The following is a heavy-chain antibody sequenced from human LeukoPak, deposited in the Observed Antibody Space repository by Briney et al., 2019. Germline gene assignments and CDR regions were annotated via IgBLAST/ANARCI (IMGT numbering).Heavy chain of an antibody. J-gene: IGHJ4*02. Sequence: SETLSLTCTVSGGSISSYYWSWVRQPPGEGLEWIGYIYYSGSTNYNPSLKSRVTISVDTSKNQFSLKLSSVTAADTAVYYCARQNVVVIDYWGQGTLVTVSS. CDR1: GGSISSYY. V-gene: IGHV4-59*08. D-gene: IGHD3-22*01. CDR3: ARQNVVVIDY. CDR2: IYYSGST.